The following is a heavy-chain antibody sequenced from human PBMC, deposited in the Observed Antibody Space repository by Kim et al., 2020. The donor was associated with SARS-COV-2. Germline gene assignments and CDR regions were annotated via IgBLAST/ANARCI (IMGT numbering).Heavy chain of an antibody. V-gene: IGHV4-34*13. D-gene: IGHD3-16*02. Sequence: SLKSRVTISVDTSKNQFSLKLSSVTAADTAVYYCARFSRGVLRLGELSSPWGQGTLVTVSS. J-gene: IGHJ5*02. CDR3: ARFSRGVLRLGELSSP.